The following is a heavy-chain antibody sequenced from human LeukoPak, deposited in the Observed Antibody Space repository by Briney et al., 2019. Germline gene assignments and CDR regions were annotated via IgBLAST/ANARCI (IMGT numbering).Heavy chain of an antibody. D-gene: IGHD3-16*01. J-gene: IGHJ4*02. CDR1: GFTFSSYG. CDR3: AKNGRTSLGY. Sequence: GGSLRLSRAASGFTFSSYGMHWVRQAPGKGPEWVAFIRYDGSNKYYADSVKGRFTISRDNSKNTLYLQMNSLRAEDTAVYYCAKNGRTSLGYWGQGTLVTVSS. V-gene: IGHV3-30*02. CDR2: IRYDGSNK.